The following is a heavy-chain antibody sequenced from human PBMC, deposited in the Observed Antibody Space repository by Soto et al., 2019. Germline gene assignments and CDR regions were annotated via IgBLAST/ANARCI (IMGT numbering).Heavy chain of an antibody. Sequence: QVQVVQSGAEEKKPGASVKVSCTASGYTFTGYAMHWVRQAPGQRLEWMGWINAGNGNTKYSQKFQGRVTITRDTSASTAYMELSSLRSEDTAVYYCAGAVAVAADFDYWGQGTLVTVSS. CDR2: INAGNGNT. J-gene: IGHJ4*02. D-gene: IGHD6-19*01. CDR3: AGAVAVAADFDY. CDR1: GYTFTGYA. V-gene: IGHV1-3*05.